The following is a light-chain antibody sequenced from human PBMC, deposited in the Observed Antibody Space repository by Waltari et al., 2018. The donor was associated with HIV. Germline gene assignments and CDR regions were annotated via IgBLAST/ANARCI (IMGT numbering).Light chain of an antibody. CDR1: SSDVGAYDF. J-gene: IGLJ2*01. CDR2: AVS. CDR3: SSFTTSNSLL. Sequence: QSALTQPASVSGSPGQSITVPCPGTSSDVGAYDFVSWYHKTPGIAPKLVIYAVSNRPSGISDRFSGSKSGNTASLTISGLQTEDEADYYCSSFTTSNSLLFGGGTKVTVL. V-gene: IGLV2-14*01.